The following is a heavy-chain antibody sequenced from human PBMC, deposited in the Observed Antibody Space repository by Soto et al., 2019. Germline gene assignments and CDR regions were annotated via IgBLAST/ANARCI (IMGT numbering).Heavy chain of an antibody. CDR1: GGSISSGGYY. D-gene: IGHD2-2*01. Sequence: QVQLQESGPGLVKPSQTLSLTCTVSGGSISSGGYYWSWIRQHPGKGLEWIGYIYYSGSTYYNPSLKSRVTISVDTSKNQVYLKLSSLTAADTAVYYCARDKPGSCSSTSCHPCGMDVWGQGTTVTVSS. CDR3: ARDKPGSCSSTSCHPCGMDV. V-gene: IGHV4-31*03. J-gene: IGHJ6*02. CDR2: IYYSGST.